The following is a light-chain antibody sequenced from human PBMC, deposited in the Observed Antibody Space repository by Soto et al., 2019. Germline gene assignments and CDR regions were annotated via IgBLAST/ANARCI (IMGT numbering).Light chain of an antibody. J-gene: IGKJ4*01. Sequence: EIVLTQSPGTLSLSPGERATLSCRASHSVSNNYLAWYQQKPGQAPRFLIYGASTRATGIPARFRGSGSGTEFTLTIDSLQSEDFAVYHCQQYDDWPPAFGGGTKVDIK. CDR1: HSVSNN. V-gene: IGKV3-15*01. CDR3: QQYDDWPPA. CDR2: GAS.